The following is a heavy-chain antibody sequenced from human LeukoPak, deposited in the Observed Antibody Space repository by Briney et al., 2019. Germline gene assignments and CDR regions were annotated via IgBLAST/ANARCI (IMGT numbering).Heavy chain of an antibody. Sequence: PGGSLRLSCAASGFTFSSYAMSWVRQAPGKGLEWVSAISGSGGSTYYADSVKGRFTISRDNSKNTLYLQMNSLRAEDTAVYYCAKDTARVWCGDRLGMDVWGQGTTVTVS. CDR3: AKDTARVWCGDRLGMDV. D-gene: IGHD3-10*01. V-gene: IGHV3-23*01. CDR1: GFTFSSYA. J-gene: IGHJ6*02. CDR2: ISGSGGST.